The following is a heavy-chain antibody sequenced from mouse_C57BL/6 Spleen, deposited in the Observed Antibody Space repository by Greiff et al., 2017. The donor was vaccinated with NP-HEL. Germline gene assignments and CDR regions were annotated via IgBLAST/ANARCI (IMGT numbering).Heavy chain of an antibody. D-gene: IGHD1-1*01. CDR3: ARSTTVVATKDWYFDV. Sequence: EVQLQESGPELVKPGASVKIPCKASGYTFTDYNMDWVKQSHGKSLEWIGDINPNNGGTIYNQKFKGKATLTVDKSSSTAYMELRSLTSEDTAVYYCARSTTVVATKDWYFDVWGTGTTVTVSS. CDR1: GYTFTDYN. V-gene: IGHV1-18*01. CDR2: INPNNGGT. J-gene: IGHJ1*03.